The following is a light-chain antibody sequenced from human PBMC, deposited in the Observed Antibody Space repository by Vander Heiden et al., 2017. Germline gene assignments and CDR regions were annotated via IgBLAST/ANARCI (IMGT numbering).Light chain of an antibody. CDR1: QSVLYSSNNKNY. Sequence: DIVMTQSPDSLAVSLGERATINCKSSQSVLYSSNNKNYLAWYQQKLGQPPKLLIYWASTRESGVPERFSGSGSGTDFTLTISSLQAEDVAVYYCQQDDSTPHAFGQGTKLEIK. J-gene: IGKJ2*01. CDR3: QQDDSTPHA. CDR2: WAS. V-gene: IGKV4-1*01.